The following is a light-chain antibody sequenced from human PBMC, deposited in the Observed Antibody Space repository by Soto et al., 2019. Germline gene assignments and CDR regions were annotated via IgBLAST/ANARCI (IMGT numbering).Light chain of an antibody. Sequence: GYRVPTPSRASQSISSWLAWYQQKPGKAPKLLIYDASSLESGVPSRFSGSGSGTEFTLTISSLQPDDFATYYCQQYNSYPWTFGQGTKVDI. CDR3: QQYNSYPWT. J-gene: IGKJ1*01. CDR1: QSISSW. CDR2: DAS. V-gene: IGKV1-5*01.